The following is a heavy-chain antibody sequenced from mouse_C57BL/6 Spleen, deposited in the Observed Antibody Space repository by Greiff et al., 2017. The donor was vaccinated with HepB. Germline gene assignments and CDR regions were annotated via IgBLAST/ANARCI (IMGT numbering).Heavy chain of an antibody. CDR2: IYPGDGDT. J-gene: IGHJ2*01. V-gene: IGHV1-82*01. Sequence: VQLQESGPELVKPGASVKISCKASGYAFSSSWMNWVKQRPGKGLEWIGRIYPGDGDTNYNGKFKGKATLTADKSSSTAYMQLSSLTSEDSAVYFCARGRDGDDYWGQGTTLTVSS. CDR3: ARGRDGDDY. CDR1: GYAFSSSW. D-gene: IGHD3-3*01.